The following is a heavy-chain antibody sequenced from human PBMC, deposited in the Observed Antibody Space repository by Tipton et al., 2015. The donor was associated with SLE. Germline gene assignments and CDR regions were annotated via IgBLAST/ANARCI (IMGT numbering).Heavy chain of an antibody. V-gene: IGHV4-39*07. D-gene: IGHD7-27*01. CDR2: IYYSGST. Sequence: TLSLTCTVSGGSISVSNYYWGWIRQPPGKGLEWIGSIYYSGSTYYNPSLKSRVTISVDTSKNQFSLKMTSVTAADTAVYYCARIGGAGDLYYYYMDVWGKGTTVTVSS. J-gene: IGHJ6*03. CDR3: ARIGGAGDLYYYYMDV. CDR1: GGSISVSNYY.